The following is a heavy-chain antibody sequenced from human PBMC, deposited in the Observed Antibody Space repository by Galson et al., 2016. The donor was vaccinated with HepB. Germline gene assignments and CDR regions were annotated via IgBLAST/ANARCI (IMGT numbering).Heavy chain of an antibody. CDR2: IYYSGST. D-gene: IGHD1-1*01. CDR1: GGSISSGDYY. Sequence: TLSLTCIVYGGSISSGDYYWSWIRQHPGKGLEWIGHIYYSGSTYHNPSLKSRLTISVATSKNQFSLKLSSVTAADTAVYYCAGIPLERRGPGYCHHWGQGTLVTVSP. CDR3: AGIPLERRGPGYCHH. V-gene: IGHV4-31*03. J-gene: IGHJ4*02.